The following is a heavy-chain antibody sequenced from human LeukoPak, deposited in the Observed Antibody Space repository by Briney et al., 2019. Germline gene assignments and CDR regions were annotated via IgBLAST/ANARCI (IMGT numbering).Heavy chain of an antibody. J-gene: IGHJ3*02. D-gene: IGHD3-3*01. V-gene: IGHV3-48*01. Sequence: PGGSLRLSCAASGFTFSSYGMNWVRQAPGKGLEWVSYISSSSSTIYYADSVKGRFTISRDNAKNSLYLQMNSLRAEDTAVYYCARLSLTIFGVVIPDDAFDIWGQGTMVTVSS. CDR1: GFTFSSYG. CDR3: ARLSLTIFGVVIPDDAFDI. CDR2: ISSSSSTI.